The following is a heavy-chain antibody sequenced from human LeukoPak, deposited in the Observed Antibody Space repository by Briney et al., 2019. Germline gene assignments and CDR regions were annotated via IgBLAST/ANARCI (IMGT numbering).Heavy chain of an antibody. Sequence: GRSLRLSCAASGFTFSSYAMSWVRQAPGKGLEWVAVISYDGSTKYYADSVKGRFTISRDNSKNTLYLQMNSLRAEDTAVYYWAGVGSNICSSTSCPLLYWGQGTLVTVSS. J-gene: IGHJ4*02. CDR3: AGVGSNICSSTSCPLLY. CDR1: GFTFSSYA. V-gene: IGHV3-30*04. D-gene: IGHD2-2*01. CDR2: ISYDGSTK.